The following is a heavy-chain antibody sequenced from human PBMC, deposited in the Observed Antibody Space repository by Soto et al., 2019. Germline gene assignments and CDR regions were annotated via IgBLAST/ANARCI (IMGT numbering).Heavy chain of an antibody. D-gene: IGHD3-9*01. CDR3: ARHHFEKNFDWLLGLPEKSGYYFDY. J-gene: IGHJ4*02. Sequence: PSETLSLTCTVSGGSISSSSYYWGWIRQPPGKGLEWIGSIYYSGSTYYNPSLKSRVTISVDTSKNQFSLKLSSVTAADTAVYYCARHHFEKNFDWLLGLPEKSGYYFDYWGQGTLVTVSS. V-gene: IGHV4-39*01. CDR1: GGSISSSSYY. CDR2: IYYSGST.